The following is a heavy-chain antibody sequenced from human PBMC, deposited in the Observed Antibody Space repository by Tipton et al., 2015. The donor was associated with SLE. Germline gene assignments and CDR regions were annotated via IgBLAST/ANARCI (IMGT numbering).Heavy chain of an antibody. CDR2: IYFIGST. D-gene: IGHD6-13*01. CDR1: GGSISSSSYY. Sequence: TLSLTCTVSGGSISSSSYYWGWIRQPPGKGLEWIANIYFIGSTYYNPSLKSRVTISVDMSKNQFSLRLSSVTAADTAVYYCARQRAAGTWFDPWGQGTLVTVSS. V-gene: IGHV4-39*01. J-gene: IGHJ5*02. CDR3: ARQRAAGTWFDP.